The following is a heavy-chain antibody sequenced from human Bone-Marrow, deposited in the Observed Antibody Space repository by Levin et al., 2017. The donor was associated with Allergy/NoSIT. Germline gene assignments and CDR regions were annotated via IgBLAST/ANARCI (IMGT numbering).Heavy chain of an antibody. CDR1: GGSISSGDYY. J-gene: IGHJ5*02. CDR2: IYYGGST. D-gene: IGHD1-14*01. V-gene: IGHV4-39*01. CDR3: ARLKYAGNTGRWFDP. Sequence: SQTLSLTCTVSGGSISSGDYYWGWIRQPPGKGLEWIGTIYYGGSTYYNPSLRSRVTISVDTSKNQFSLKLSSVTAADTAVYYCARLKYAGNTGRWFDPWGQGTLVTVSS.